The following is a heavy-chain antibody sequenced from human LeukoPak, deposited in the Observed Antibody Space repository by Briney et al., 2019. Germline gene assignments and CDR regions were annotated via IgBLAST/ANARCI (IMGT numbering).Heavy chain of an antibody. CDR1: GFTFSSYS. V-gene: IGHV3-21*04. Sequence: GGSLRLSCAASGFTFSSYSINWVRQAPGKGLEWVSSISSSSSYIYYADSVKGRFTISRDNSKNTLYLQMNSLRAEDTAVYYCAKDRRAGSYDYWGQGTLVTVSS. CDR3: AKDRRAGSYDY. D-gene: IGHD3-10*01. CDR2: ISSSSSYI. J-gene: IGHJ4*02.